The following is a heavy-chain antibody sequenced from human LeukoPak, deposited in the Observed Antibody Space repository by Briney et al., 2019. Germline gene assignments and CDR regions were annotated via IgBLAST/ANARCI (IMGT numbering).Heavy chain of an antibody. J-gene: IGHJ4*02. CDR2: IYYSGST. CDR1: GFTFSNAW. Sequence: GSLRLSCAASGFTFSNAWMSWVRQAPGKGLEWIGSIYYSGSTHYNPSLKSRVTLSLDTSKNQFSLKLSSVTAADTAVYYCARDGEMATIENYFAYWGQGTLVTVSS. V-gene: IGHV4-4*02. CDR3: ARDGEMATIENYFAY. D-gene: IGHD5-24*01.